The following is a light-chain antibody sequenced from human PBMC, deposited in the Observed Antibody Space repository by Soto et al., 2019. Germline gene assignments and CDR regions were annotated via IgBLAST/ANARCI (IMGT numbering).Light chain of an antibody. CDR3: QQYGDSPPNT. CDR1: QSVNSRV. J-gene: IGKJ2*01. Sequence: EIVLTQSPGTLALSPGESATLSCRASQSVNSRVLAWYQHKPGQAPRLLIYAASTRATGIPDRFSGSASGTDFTLTISRLEPEDFAVYYCQQYGDSPPNTCGQGTKLEIK. V-gene: IGKV3-20*01. CDR2: AAS.